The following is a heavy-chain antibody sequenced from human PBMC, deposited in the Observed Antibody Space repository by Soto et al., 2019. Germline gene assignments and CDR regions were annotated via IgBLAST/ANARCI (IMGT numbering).Heavy chain of an antibody. CDR3: AKGTEYGVVIMSTFDY. CDR1: GFTFNSYG. Sequence: GGSLRLSCAASGFTFNSYGIHWVRQAPGQGLEWVAGVSYDGSKQYYTDSVRGRFTISRDNSRNTLDLQMNNLRAEDTALYFCAKGTEYGVVIMSTFDYWGQGTLVTVSS. V-gene: IGHV3-30*18. J-gene: IGHJ4*02. D-gene: IGHD3-3*01. CDR2: VSYDGSKQ.